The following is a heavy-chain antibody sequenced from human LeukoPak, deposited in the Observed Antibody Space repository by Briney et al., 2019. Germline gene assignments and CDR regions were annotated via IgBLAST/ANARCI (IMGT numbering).Heavy chain of an antibody. CDR2: IIPIFGTA. V-gene: IGHV1-69*13. CDR3: ARGSVVVPAAMPFPRYYYYMDV. D-gene: IGHD2-2*01. CDR1: GGTFSSYA. J-gene: IGHJ6*03. Sequence: GASVKVSCKASGGTFSSYAISWVRQAPGQGLEWMGGIIPIFGTANYAQKFQGRVTITADESTSTAYMELSSLRSEDTAVYYCARGSVVVPAAMPFPRYYYYMDVWGKGTTVTVSS.